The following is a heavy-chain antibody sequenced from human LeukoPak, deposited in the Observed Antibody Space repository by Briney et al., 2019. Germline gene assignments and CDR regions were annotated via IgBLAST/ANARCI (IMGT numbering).Heavy chain of an antibody. Sequence: GGSLRLSCAASGFTFSSYAMSWVRQAPGKGLEWVSGISGSDGSTNYADSVKGRFTISGENSKNTLYLQMNSLRAEDTAVYYCARDGPFAATSLLDYWGQGTLVTVSS. D-gene: IGHD1-26*01. CDR2: ISGSDGST. CDR1: GFTFSSYA. J-gene: IGHJ4*02. CDR3: ARDGPFAATSLLDY. V-gene: IGHV3-23*01.